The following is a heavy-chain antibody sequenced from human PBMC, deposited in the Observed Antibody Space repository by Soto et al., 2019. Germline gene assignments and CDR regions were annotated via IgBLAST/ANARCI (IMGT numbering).Heavy chain of an antibody. CDR1: GYTFTSYA. D-gene: IGHD6-6*01. Sequence: ASVKVSCKASGYTFTSYAMHWVRQAPGQRLEWMGWINAGNGSTKYSQKFQGRVTITRDTSASTAYMELSSLRSEDTAVYYCARESIAAPRGGNYFDYWGQGTLVTVSS. CDR2: INAGNGST. CDR3: ARESIAAPRGGNYFDY. V-gene: IGHV1-3*01. J-gene: IGHJ4*02.